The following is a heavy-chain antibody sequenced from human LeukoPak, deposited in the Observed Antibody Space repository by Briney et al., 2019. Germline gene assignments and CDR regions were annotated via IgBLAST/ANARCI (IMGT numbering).Heavy chain of an antibody. CDR3: AREGALYYYYYMDV. CDR1: GGSISSSSYY. Sequence: SETLSLTCTVSGGSISSSSYYWSWIRQPAGKGLEWIGRIYTSGSTNYNPSLKSRVTMSVDTSKNQFSLKLSSVTAADTAVYYCAREGALYYYYYMDVWGKGTTVTISS. V-gene: IGHV4-61*02. CDR2: IYTSGST. D-gene: IGHD1-26*01. J-gene: IGHJ6*03.